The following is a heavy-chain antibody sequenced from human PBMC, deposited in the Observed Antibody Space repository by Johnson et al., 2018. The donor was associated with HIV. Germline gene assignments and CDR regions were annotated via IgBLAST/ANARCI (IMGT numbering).Heavy chain of an antibody. V-gene: IGHV3-30*02. CDR2: IRYDGSNK. J-gene: IGHJ3*02. CDR3: ARVSSSSLGAFDI. D-gene: IGHD6-6*01. Sequence: QMLLVESGGGVVQPGGSLRLSCAASGFTFSSYGMHWVRQAPGKGLEWVAFIRYDGSNKYYADSVKGRFTISRDNSKNTLYLQMNSLRAEDTAVYYCARVSSSSLGAFDIWGQGTMVTVSS. CDR1: GFTFSSYG.